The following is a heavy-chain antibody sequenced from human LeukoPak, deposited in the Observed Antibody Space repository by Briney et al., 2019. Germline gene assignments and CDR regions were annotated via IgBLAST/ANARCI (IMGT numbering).Heavy chain of an antibody. CDR2: IKQDGSEK. CDR3: ARDSGGDAFDI. J-gene: IGHJ3*02. CDR1: GFTFSSYW. Sequence: GGSLRLSCAASGFTFSSYWVSWVRQAPGKGLEWVTNIKQDGSEKYYVDSVKGRFTISRDNAKNSLYLQMNSLRAEDTAVYYCARDSGGDAFDIWGQGTMVTVSS. V-gene: IGHV3-7*01. D-gene: IGHD3-16*01.